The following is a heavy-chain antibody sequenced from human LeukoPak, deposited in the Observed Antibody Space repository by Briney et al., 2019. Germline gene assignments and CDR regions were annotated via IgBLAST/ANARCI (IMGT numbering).Heavy chain of an antibody. CDR1: GYTFTGYS. Sequence: ASVKVSCKASGYTFTGYSIHWVRQAPGQGLEWMGRINPSTGTTTYAQKFKGRVIMTRDTSIGTAYMELCGLRFVDTAVYYCARDASNWSAFDSWGQGSLVTVSS. CDR2: INPSTGTT. D-gene: IGHD4-11*01. CDR3: ARDASNWSAFDS. J-gene: IGHJ4*02. V-gene: IGHV1-2*06.